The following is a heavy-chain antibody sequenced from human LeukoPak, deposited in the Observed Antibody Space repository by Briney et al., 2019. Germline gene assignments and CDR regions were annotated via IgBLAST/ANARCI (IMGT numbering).Heavy chain of an antibody. CDR2: MNPNSGNT. V-gene: IGHV1-8*03. Sequence: GASVKVSCKASGYTFTSYDIKWVQQATGQRLEWIGRMNPNSGNTGYAQKFQVRVTITRNTSISTAYMELSSLRSEDTGVYYCARTPYSGSYYGFDPWGQGTLVTVSS. D-gene: IGHD1-26*01. J-gene: IGHJ5*02. CDR3: ARTPYSGSYYGFDP. CDR1: GYTFTSYD.